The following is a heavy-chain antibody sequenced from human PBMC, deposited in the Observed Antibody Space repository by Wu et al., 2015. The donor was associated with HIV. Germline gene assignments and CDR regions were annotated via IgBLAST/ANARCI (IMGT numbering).Heavy chain of an antibody. CDR1: GYTFTNYG. D-gene: IGHD2-2*02. V-gene: IGHV1-18*01. CDR2: ISAYNGNT. Sequence: QVQLVQSGAEVKKPGASVKVSCKASGYTFTNYGISWARQAPGQGLEWMGWISAYNGNTNYARKLQGRVTMTTDTSTSTAYMELRSLRSDDTAVYYCARGVVPAAIDYYYYYYMDVWGKGTTVTVSS. CDR3: ARGVVPAAIDYYYYYYMDV. J-gene: IGHJ6*03.